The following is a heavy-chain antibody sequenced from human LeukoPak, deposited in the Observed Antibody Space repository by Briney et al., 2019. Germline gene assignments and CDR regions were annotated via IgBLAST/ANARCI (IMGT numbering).Heavy chain of an antibody. CDR1: GYTFTGYY. J-gene: IGHJ3*02. Sequence: ASVKVSCKASGYTFTGYYMHWVRQAPGHGLEWMGWINPNSGGTNYAQKFQGRVTMTRDTSISTAYMELSRLTSDDTAVYYCARDRVIRRVADNNDAFDIWGQGTMVTVSS. V-gene: IGHV1-2*02. CDR2: INPNSGGT. D-gene: IGHD6-19*01. CDR3: ARDRVIRRVADNNDAFDI.